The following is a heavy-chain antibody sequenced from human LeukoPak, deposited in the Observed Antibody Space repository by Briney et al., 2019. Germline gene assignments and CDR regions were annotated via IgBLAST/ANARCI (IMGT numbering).Heavy chain of an antibody. D-gene: IGHD6-19*01. CDR1: GGSISSYY. CDR2: IYTSGST. V-gene: IGHV4-4*07. Sequence: SETLSLTCTVSGGSISSYYWSWIRQPAGKGLEWIGRIYTSGSTNYNPSLKSRVTMSVDTSKNQFSLKLSSVTAADTAVYYCARDLYSSGPNWFDPWGQGTLVTVSS. J-gene: IGHJ5*02. CDR3: ARDLYSSGPNWFDP.